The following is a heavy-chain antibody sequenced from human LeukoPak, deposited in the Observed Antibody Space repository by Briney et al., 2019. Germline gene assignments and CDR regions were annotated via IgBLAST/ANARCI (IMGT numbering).Heavy chain of an antibody. D-gene: IGHD2-15*01. Sequence: SETLSLTCTVSGGSISRYYWSWIRQPPGKGLEWIGYVRDSGSTDYNPSLKSRVTISVDSSKNHFFLKLTSVTAADTAVYYCARDVAEGFDIWGQGTMVTVSS. J-gene: IGHJ3*02. CDR2: VRDSGST. V-gene: IGHV4-59*01. CDR1: GGSISRYY. CDR3: ARDVAEGFDI.